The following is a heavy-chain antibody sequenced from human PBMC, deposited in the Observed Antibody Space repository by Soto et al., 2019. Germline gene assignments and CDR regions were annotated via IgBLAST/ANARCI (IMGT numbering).Heavy chain of an antibody. D-gene: IGHD2-21*01. V-gene: IGHV2-5*02. CDR3: AHRSAYGSFDY. J-gene: IGHJ4*02. Sequence: QITLKESGPTLVKPTQTLTLTCTFSGFSLSTSGMGVGWIRQPPGKALEWLALIYWDDDKRYSPSLNSRLTITKDPSKNQVVLTMTNMDPVDTATYYCAHRSAYGSFDYWGQGTLVTVSS. CDR1: GFSLSTSGMG. CDR2: IYWDDDK.